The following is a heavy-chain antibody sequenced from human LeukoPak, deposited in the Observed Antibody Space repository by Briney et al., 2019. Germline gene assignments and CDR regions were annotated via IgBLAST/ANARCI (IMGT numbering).Heavy chain of an antibody. V-gene: IGHV1-2*04. Sequence: ASVKVSCKASGYTFTGYYMHWVRQAPGQGLEWMGWINPNSGGTNYAQKFQGWVTMTRDTSISTAYMELSRLRSDDTAVYYCARGRIAAAGHGRNWFDPWGQGTLVTVSS. CDR1: GYTFTGYY. D-gene: IGHD6-13*01. J-gene: IGHJ5*02. CDR3: ARGRIAAAGHGRNWFDP. CDR2: INPNSGGT.